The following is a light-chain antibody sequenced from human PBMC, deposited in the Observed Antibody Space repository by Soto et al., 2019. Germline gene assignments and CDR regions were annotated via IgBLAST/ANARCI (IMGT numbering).Light chain of an antibody. CDR1: QSVSNF. Sequence: EIVLTQSPATLSLSPGERATLSFRASQSVSNFLAWYQQKPGRAPRLLISDASNRATGLPSRFSGSGSGTACSLTISSLEPADFAVYDWQQRSNWPWTFGQGTKVDSK. J-gene: IGKJ1*01. CDR2: DAS. V-gene: IGKV3-11*01. CDR3: QQRSNWPWT.